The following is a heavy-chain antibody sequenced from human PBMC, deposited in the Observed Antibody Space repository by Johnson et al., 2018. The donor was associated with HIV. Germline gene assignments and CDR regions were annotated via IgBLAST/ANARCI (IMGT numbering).Heavy chain of an antibody. CDR1: GFIFSCSG. J-gene: IGHJ3*02. D-gene: IGHD4-17*01. CDR2: IQNDGTNK. Sequence: QVQLVESGGGVVQPGGSLRLSCVASGFIFSCSGMHWVRQAPGKGLEWVAFIQNDGTNKYFVDSVKGRFTISRDNSKNKLYLQMNSLRPEDTAVYYCAKGPAYDGDYLHDAFDIWGQGTMVTISS. V-gene: IGHV3-30*02. CDR3: AKGPAYDGDYLHDAFDI.